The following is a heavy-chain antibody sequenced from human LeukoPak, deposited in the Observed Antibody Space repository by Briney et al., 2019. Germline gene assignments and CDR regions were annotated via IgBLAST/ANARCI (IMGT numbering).Heavy chain of an antibody. D-gene: IGHD4-17*01. CDR2: INPYSGAT. CDR1: GYTFTGYC. J-gene: IGHJ4*02. V-gene: IGHV1-2*02. CDR3: ARDHKTTVVMEDY. Sequence: ASVKVSCKASGYTFTGYCMHWVRQAPGQGLEWMGWINPYSGATNYAQKFQGRVTMTRDTSISTAYMELSRLRSDDTAVYFCARDHKTTVVMEDYWGQGTLVTVSS.